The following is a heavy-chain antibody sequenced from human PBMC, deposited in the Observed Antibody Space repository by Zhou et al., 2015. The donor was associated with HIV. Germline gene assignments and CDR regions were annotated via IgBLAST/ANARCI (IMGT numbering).Heavy chain of an antibody. CDR1: GYTFSSYY. Sequence: QVQLVQSGAEVKKPGASVKVSCKASGYTFSSYYMHWVRQAPGQGLEWMGIINPSGDSTTYAQKFQGRVTMTRDTSTSTVYMDLSSLISEDTAVYYCARSYYDSSGPNAFDIWARTMVTSLQ. CDR2: INPSGDST. D-gene: IGHD3-22*01. CDR3: ARSYYDSSGPNAFDI. J-gene: IGHJ3*02. V-gene: IGHV1-46*01.